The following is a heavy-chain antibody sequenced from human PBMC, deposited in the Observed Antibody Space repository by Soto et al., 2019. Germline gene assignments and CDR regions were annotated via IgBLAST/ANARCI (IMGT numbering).Heavy chain of an antibody. CDR1: GGSISSGCYY. Sequence: TSETLSLTCTVSGGSISSGCYYWSWIRQHPGKGLEWIGYIYYSGSTYYNPSLKSRVTISVDTSKNQFSLKLSSVTAADTAVYYCATRFLLITGTTVSDWFDPWGQGTLVTVSS. CDR2: IYYSGST. CDR3: ATRFLLITGTTVSDWFDP. D-gene: IGHD1-20*01. V-gene: IGHV4-31*03. J-gene: IGHJ5*02.